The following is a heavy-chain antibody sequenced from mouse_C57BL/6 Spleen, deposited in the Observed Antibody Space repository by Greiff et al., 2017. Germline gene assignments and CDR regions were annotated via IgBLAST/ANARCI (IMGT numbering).Heavy chain of an antibody. D-gene: IGHD4-1*01. V-gene: IGHV1-62-2*01. CDR3: AIHETGTGKGALDY. J-gene: IGHJ4*01. CDR2: FYPGSGSM. CDR1: GYTFTEYT. Sequence: QVHVKQSGAELVKPGASVKLSCKASGYTFTEYTIHWVKQRSGQGLEWIGWFYPGSGSMKYNEKFKDKATLTADKSSSTVYMELSRLTSEDSAVYVCAIHETGTGKGALDYWGQGTSVTVSA.